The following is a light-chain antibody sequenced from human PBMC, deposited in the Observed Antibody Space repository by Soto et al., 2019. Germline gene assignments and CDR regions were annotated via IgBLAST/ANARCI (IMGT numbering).Light chain of an antibody. CDR1: QSVSSSY. Sequence: EIVWTQSPGTLSLSPGERATLSCRASQSVSSSYLGWYQKKPGQAHRLLIYGASSRATGIPDMFSGRGSGTDFTLTICRLDPEDFAVYYCQQYGSSQTVGQWTKVEIK. J-gene: IGKJ1*01. V-gene: IGKV3-20*01. CDR3: QQYGSSQT. CDR2: GAS.